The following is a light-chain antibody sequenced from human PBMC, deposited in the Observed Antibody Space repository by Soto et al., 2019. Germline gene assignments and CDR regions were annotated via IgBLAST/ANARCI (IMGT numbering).Light chain of an antibody. V-gene: IGLV2-14*01. CDR3: SSYTSDTSPYV. Sequence: QSVLPQPASVSGSPGQTIINSCTGTRRDVGGYTYVSWYQLHPGKAPKLIIYEVNNRPSRLSNPSYGSKSGNPTSLTISGLQADDEGDYYCSSYTSDTSPYVFGTGTKVTV. J-gene: IGLJ1*01. CDR2: EVN. CDR1: RRDVGGYTY.